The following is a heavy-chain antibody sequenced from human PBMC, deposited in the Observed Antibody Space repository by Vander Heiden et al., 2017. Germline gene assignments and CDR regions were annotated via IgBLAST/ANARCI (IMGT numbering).Heavy chain of an antibody. CDR3: ADDFWSGSKN. J-gene: IGHJ4*02. D-gene: IGHD3-3*01. V-gene: IGHV3-7*03. CDR2: IKQDGSEK. CDR1: GFTFSLYY. Sequence: EVQLVESGGGLVQPGGSLRLSCAASGFTFSLYYMGWVRQAPGRGLEWVANIKQDGSEKNYVDSVRGRFTISRDNAKNSLYLQMDNLRADDTAVYYGADDFWSGSKNWGQGTLVTVSS.